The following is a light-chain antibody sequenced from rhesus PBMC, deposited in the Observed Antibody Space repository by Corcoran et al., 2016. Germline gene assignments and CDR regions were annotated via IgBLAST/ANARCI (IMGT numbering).Light chain of an antibody. V-gene: IGKV2S2*01. Sequence: DIVMTQTPLSLPVTPGEPASISCRSSQSLLHSNGHTYLDWYLQKPGQSQRLLIYKVTNRESGVPDRVSGRGSGTDLTLKISRVEPEGVGAYYCMQSTKDSFGQGTKVEIK. CDR3: MQSTKDS. J-gene: IGKJ2*01. CDR1: QSLLHSNGHTY. CDR2: KVT.